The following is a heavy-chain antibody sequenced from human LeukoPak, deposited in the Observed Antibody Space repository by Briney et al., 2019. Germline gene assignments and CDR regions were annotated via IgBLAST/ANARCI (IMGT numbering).Heavy chain of an antibody. D-gene: IGHD1-14*01. CDR3: AKDITVGGASSYYFDY. V-gene: IGHV3-30*18. CDR1: GFTFSSYG. CDR2: ISYDGSNK. J-gene: IGHJ4*02. Sequence: GGSLRLSCAASGFTFSSYGMHWVRQAPGKGLEWVAVISYDGSNKYYADSVKGRFTISRDNSKNTLYLQMNSLRAEDTALYYCAKDITVGGASSYYFDYWGQGTLVTVSS.